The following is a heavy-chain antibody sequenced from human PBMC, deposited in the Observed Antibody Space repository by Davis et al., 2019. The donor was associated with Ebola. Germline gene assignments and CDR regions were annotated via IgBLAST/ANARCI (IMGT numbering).Heavy chain of an antibody. J-gene: IGHJ4*02. CDR3: ARGSGGNWGFDY. CDR1: GASINTYY. D-gene: IGHD7-27*01. CDR2: LYFSGIT. V-gene: IGHV4-59*01. Sequence: PSETLSLTCSVSGASINTYYWSWIRQPPGKGLEWIGYLYFSGITDYNPSLKSRVTISVDTSKNLISLKLKSVTTADTGVYYCARGSGGNWGFDYWGQGTLVTVSS.